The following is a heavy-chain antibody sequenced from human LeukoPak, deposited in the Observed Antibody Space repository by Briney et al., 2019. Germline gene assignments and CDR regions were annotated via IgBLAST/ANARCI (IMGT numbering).Heavy chain of an antibody. J-gene: IGHJ4*02. D-gene: IGHD3-22*01. CDR2: IYYSGST. CDR1: GGSISSYY. V-gene: IGHV4-59*01. Sequence: SETLSLTCTVSGGSISSYYWSWIRQPPGKGLEWIGYIYYSGSTNHNPSLKSRVTISVDTSKNQCSLKLSSVTAADTAVYYCARVTGYMIEDYFDYWGQGTLVTVSS. CDR3: ARVTGYMIEDYFDY.